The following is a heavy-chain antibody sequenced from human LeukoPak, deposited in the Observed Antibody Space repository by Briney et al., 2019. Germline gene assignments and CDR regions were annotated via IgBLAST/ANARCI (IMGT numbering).Heavy chain of an antibody. D-gene: IGHD5-24*01. CDR2: ISYDGTNK. Sequence: PGGSLRLSCTASGFTFSSYAMHWVRQAPGKGLEWVAVISYDGTNKYYADSVEGRFTISRDNSKNTLYLQMNSLRAEDTAVYYCARDRTRDGYNQGRVFDYWGQGTLVTVSS. V-gene: IGHV3-30-3*01. J-gene: IGHJ4*02. CDR3: ARDRTRDGYNQGRVFDY. CDR1: GFTFSSYA.